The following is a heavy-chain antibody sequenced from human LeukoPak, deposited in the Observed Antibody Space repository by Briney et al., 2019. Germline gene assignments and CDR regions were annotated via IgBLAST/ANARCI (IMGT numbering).Heavy chain of an antibody. Sequence: ASVKVSCKASGYTFTRYGVSWLRQAPGQGLEWMVWISTYNGDTKYAQKLQGRVTMTTDTSTSTVYMELRSLRSDDTAVYYCARRGTVDTPMSNWEWWYWGQGTLVTVSS. CDR1: GYTFTRYG. V-gene: IGHV1-18*01. CDR3: ARRGTVDTPMSNWEWWY. J-gene: IGHJ4*02. D-gene: IGHD5-18*01. CDR2: ISTYNGDT.